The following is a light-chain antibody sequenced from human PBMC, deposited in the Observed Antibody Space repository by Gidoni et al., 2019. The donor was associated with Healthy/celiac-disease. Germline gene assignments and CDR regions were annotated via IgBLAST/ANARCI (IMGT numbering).Light chain of an antibody. CDR1: QSVNSN. CDR2: GAS. Sequence: DIVLTQSPATLSVSPGERATLSCRASQSVNSNLAWYQQNPGQAPRLLIYGASTRATGIPARFSGSGSGTEFTLTISSLQSEDFAVYYCQQYNNWPRTFGQGTKLEIK. CDR3: QQYNNWPRT. J-gene: IGKJ2*01. V-gene: IGKV3-15*01.